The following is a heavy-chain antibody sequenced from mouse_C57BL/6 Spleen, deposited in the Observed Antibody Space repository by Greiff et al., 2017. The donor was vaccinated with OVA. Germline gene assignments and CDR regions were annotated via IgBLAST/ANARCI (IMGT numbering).Heavy chain of an antibody. J-gene: IGHJ2*01. CDR1: GYTFTDYY. CDR2: IYPGSGNT. Sequence: QVQLQQSGAELVRPGASVKLSCKASGYTFTDYYINWVKQRPGQGLEWIARIYPGSGNTYYNEKFKGKATLTAEKSSSTAYMQLSSLTSEDSAVYFCARPLDYYGSSYDYWGQGTTLTVSS. V-gene: IGHV1-76*01. CDR3: ARPLDYYGSSYDY. D-gene: IGHD1-1*01.